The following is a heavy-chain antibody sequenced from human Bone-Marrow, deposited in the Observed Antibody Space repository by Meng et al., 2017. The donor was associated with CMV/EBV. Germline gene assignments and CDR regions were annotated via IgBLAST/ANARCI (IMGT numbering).Heavy chain of an antibody. CDR2: INTDGSSA. V-gene: IGHV3-74*01. D-gene: IGHD3-10*01. CDR3: ARGTLGQPTPGDY. CDR1: GFTFTTYW. Sequence: LTCAASGFTFTTYWMHWARQAPGKGLVCVSRINTDGSSATYADSVKGRFTISRDNVKNTLSLQMNRLRAEDTAVYYFARGTLGQPTPGDYWGQGTLVTVSS. J-gene: IGHJ4*02.